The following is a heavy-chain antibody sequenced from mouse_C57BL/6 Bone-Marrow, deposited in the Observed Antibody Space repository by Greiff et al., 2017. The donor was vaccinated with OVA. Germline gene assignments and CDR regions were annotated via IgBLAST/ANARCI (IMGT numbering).Heavy chain of an antibody. D-gene: IGHD1-1*01. Sequence: EVQGVESGGGLVKPGGSLKLSCAASGFTFSSYAMSWVRQTPEKRLEWVATISDGGSYTYYPDNVKGRFTISRDNAKNNLYLQMSSLKSEDTAMYYCTMYGSSSWFAYWGQGTLVTVSA. CDR2: ISDGGSYT. CDR1: GFTFSSYA. V-gene: IGHV5-4*01. J-gene: IGHJ3*01. CDR3: TMYGSSSWFAY.